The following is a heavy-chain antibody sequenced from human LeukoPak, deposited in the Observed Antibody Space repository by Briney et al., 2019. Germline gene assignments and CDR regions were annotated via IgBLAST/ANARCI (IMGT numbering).Heavy chain of an antibody. D-gene: IGHD2-2*01. CDR1: GYTFTGYY. V-gene: IGHV1-2*04. J-gene: IGHJ6*02. Sequence: APVKVSCTASGYTFTGYYMHWVRQAPGQGLEWMGWINPNSGGTNYAQKFQGWVTMTRDTSISTAYMELSRLRSDDTAVYYCARALGYCSSTSCYYYYGMDVWGQGTTVTVSS. CDR2: INPNSGGT. CDR3: ARALGYCSSTSCYYYYGMDV.